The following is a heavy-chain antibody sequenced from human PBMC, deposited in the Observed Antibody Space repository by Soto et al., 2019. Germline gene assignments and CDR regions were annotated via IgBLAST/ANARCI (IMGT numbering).Heavy chain of an antibody. D-gene: IGHD2-2*01. CDR1: GGSISSYY. CDR2: IYYSGST. CDR3: ARQYCSSTSCYEDWFDP. Sequence: SETLSLTCTVSGGSISSYYWSWIRQPPGKGLEWIGYIYYSGSTIYNPSLKSRVTISVDTSKNQFSLKLSPVTAADTAVYYCARQYCSSTSCYEDWFDPWGQGTLVTVSS. J-gene: IGHJ5*02. V-gene: IGHV4-59*01.